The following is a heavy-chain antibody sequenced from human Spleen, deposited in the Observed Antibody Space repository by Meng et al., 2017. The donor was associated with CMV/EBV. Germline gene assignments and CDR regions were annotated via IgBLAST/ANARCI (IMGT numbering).Heavy chain of an antibody. V-gene: IGHV3-48*04. J-gene: IGHJ6*02. D-gene: IGHD3-3*01. CDR2: ISSSGSTV. CDR3: ARDRYYDFWSGYYTYYGMDV. CDR1: GFSFNIYS. Sequence: GESLKISCAASGFSFNIYSMNWVRQAPGKGLEWVSYISSSGSTVYYADSVKGRFTISRDNAKNSLYLQMNSLRAEDTAVYYCARDRYYDFWSGYYTYYGMDVWGQGTTVTVSS.